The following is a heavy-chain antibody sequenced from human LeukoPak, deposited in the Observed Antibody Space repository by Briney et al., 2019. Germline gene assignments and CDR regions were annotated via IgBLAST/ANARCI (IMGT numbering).Heavy chain of an antibody. D-gene: IGHD6-25*01. CDR1: GGSISNY. Sequence: SETLSLTCTVSGGSISNYWSWNRQPPGKGLEWIGNVENTGSTNYNPSLESRVTISVDTSKNHFSLRLSSVTAADTAVYYCARAVGDSGHGRYFDYWGQGTLVTVSS. CDR3: ARAVGDSGHGRYFDY. J-gene: IGHJ4*02. V-gene: IGHV4-59*01. CDR2: VENTGST.